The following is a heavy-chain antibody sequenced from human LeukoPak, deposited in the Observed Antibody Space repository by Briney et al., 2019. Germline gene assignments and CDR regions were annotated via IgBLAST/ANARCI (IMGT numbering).Heavy chain of an antibody. CDR1: GGSFSGYY. J-gene: IGHJ4*02. V-gene: IGHV4-34*01. CDR3: VRSYYHYFDY. CDR2: INHSGST. D-gene: IGHD3-10*01. Sequence: PSETLSLTCAVYGGSFSGYYWSWIRQPPGKGLEWIGEINHSGSTNYNPSLKSRVTISVDTSKNQFSLKLSSVTAADTAVYYCVRSYYHYFDYWGQGTLVTVSS.